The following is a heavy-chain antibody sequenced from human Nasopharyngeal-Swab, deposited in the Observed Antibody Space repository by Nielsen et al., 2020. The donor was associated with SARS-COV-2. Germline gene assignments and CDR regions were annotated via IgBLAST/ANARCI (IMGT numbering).Heavy chain of an antibody. CDR2: IFPDDSDT. V-gene: IGHV5-51*01. D-gene: IGHD3-10*01. CDR3: ARTEYGSGTNFDY. Sequence: GESLKISCKASGYLFNTYWIDWVRQMSGKGLEWMGIIFPDDSDTRYSPSFQGQVTISVDESTSTAYLQWSSLKASDTAMYYCARTEYGSGTNFDYWGQGTLVTVSS. J-gene: IGHJ4*02. CDR1: GYLFNTYW.